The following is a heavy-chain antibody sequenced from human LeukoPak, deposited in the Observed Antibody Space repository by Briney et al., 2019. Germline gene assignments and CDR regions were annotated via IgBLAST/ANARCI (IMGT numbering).Heavy chain of an antibody. D-gene: IGHD3-22*01. CDR2: IYYSGST. CDR3: ASVPYYYDSSERYFDL. Sequence: PSETLSLTCTVSGGSISSYYWSWIRQPPGKGLEWIGYIYYSGSTNYNPSLKSRVTISVDTSKNQFSLKLSSVTAADTAVYYCASVPYYYDSSERYFDLWGRGPLVTVSS. CDR1: GGSISSYY. V-gene: IGHV4-59*12. J-gene: IGHJ2*01.